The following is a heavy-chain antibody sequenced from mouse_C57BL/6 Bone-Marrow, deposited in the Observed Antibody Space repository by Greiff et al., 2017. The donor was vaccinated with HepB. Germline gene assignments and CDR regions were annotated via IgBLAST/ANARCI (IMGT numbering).Heavy chain of an antibody. CDR3: ARQHYYGSSYVWFAY. CDR1: GFTFSSYG. Sequence: EVKLVESGGDLVKPGGSLKLSCAASGFTFSSYGMSWVRQTPDKRLEWVATISSGGSYTYYPDSVKGRFTISRDNAKNTLYLQMSSLKSEDTAMYYWARQHYYGSSYVWFAYWGQGTLVTVSA. V-gene: IGHV5-6*01. J-gene: IGHJ3*01. D-gene: IGHD1-1*01. CDR2: ISSGGSYT.